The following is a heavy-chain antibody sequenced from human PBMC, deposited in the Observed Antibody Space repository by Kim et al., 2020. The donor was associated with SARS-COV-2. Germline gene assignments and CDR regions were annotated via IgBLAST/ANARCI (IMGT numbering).Heavy chain of an antibody. CDR3: ARDGGSGWFY. V-gene: IGHV1-18*04. CDR1: GYTFSSDG. CDR2: VSAHNGNT. D-gene: IGHD6-19*01. Sequence: ASVKVSCKASGYTFSSDGISWVRQAPGQGLEWMGWVSAHNGNTNYAQKFQGRVTMTTDTSTNTAYMELRSLRSDDTAVYYCARDGGSGWFYWGQGTLVTVYS. J-gene: IGHJ4*02.